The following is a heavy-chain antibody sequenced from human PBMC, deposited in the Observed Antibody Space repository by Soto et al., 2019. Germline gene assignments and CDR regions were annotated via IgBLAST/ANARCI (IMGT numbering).Heavy chain of an antibody. Sequence: PGGSLRLSCAASGFTFSSYAMSWVRQAPGKGLEWVSAISGSGGSTYYADTVKGRFTISRDNSKNTLYLKMNSLRAEDTAVYYCAKDKRQYGSGSYYNWGQGTLVTVSS. D-gene: IGHD3-10*01. CDR3: AKDKRQYGSGSYYN. CDR1: GFTFSSYA. V-gene: IGHV3-23*01. CDR2: ISGSGGST. J-gene: IGHJ4*02.